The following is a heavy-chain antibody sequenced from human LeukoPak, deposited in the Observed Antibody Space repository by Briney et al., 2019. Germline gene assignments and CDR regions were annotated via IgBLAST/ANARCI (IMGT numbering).Heavy chain of an antibody. Sequence: ASVKVSCKASGYTFTSYGISWVRQAPGQGLEWIGWISAYNGNTNYAQKLQGRVTMTTDTSTSTAYMELRSLRSDDTAVYYCARDMSSSGWYTSVSNIYYFDYWGQGTLVTVSS. CDR1: GYTFTSYG. CDR3: ARDMSSSGWYTSVSNIYYFDY. D-gene: IGHD6-19*01. J-gene: IGHJ4*02. CDR2: ISAYNGNT. V-gene: IGHV1-18*04.